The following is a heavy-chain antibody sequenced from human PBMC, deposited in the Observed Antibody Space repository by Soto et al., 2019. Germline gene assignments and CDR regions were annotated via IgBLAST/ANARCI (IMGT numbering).Heavy chain of an antibody. CDR2: ISAYNGNT. Sequence: GASGEGSCKASWYTLSRYCISWGRQAPGQGLEWMGWISAYNGNTNYAQKLQGRVTMTTDTSTSTAYMELRSLRSDDTAVYYCARDSRKVVTALIWGQGTLVTVSS. D-gene: IGHD2-21*02. V-gene: IGHV1-18*01. CDR3: ARDSRKVVTALI. CDR1: WYTLSRYC. J-gene: IGHJ4*02.